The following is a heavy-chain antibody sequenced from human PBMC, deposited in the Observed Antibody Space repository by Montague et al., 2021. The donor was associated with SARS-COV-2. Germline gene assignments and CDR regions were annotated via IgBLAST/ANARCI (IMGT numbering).Heavy chain of an antibody. D-gene: IGHD6-13*01. CDR1: GDSVSSNSAT. CDR2: TYYRSMWKS. V-gene: IGHV6-1*01. J-gene: IGHJ4*02. Sequence: CAISGDSVSSNSATWNWIRQSPSRGLEWLGRTYYRSMWKSDYARSVKSRIAINPDTSKNQLSLQLSSVTPEDTALYYCVRGIEAAGSYDYWDQGTLVTVSS. CDR3: VRGIEAAGSYDY.